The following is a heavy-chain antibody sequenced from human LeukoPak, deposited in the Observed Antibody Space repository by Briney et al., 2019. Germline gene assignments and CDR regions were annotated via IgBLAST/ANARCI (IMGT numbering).Heavy chain of an antibody. CDR3: ARVPLDSSGYYGAYNYYGMDV. V-gene: IGHV1-2*06. CDR1: GYTFTGYY. J-gene: IGHJ6*02. CDR2: INPNSGGT. D-gene: IGHD3-22*01. Sequence: ASVKVSCKASGYTFTGYYMHWVRQAPGQGLEWMGRINPNSGGTNYAQKFQGRVTMTRDTSISTAYMELSRLRSDDTAVYYCARVPLDSSGYYGAYNYYGMDVWGQGTTVTVSS.